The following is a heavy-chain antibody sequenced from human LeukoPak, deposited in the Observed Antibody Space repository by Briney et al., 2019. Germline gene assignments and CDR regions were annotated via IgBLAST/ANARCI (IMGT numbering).Heavy chain of an antibody. CDR2: IYTSGST. CDR3: ARVVAAAGKGFWFDP. Sequence: SETLSLTCTVSGGSISSYYWSWFRQPAGKGLEWIGRIYTSGSTNYNPSLKSRVTMSVDTSKNQFSLKLSSVTAADTAVYYCARVVAAAGKGFWFDPWGQGTLVTVSS. CDR1: GGSISSYY. D-gene: IGHD6-13*01. V-gene: IGHV4-4*07. J-gene: IGHJ5*02.